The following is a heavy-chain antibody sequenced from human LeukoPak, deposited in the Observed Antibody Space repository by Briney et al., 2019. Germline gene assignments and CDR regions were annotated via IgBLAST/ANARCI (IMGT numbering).Heavy chain of an antibody. CDR1: GFTFSSYA. V-gene: IGHV3-23*01. Sequence: PGGSLRLSCAASGFTFSSYAMSWVRQAPGKGLEWVSAISGSGGSTYYADSVKGRFTISRDNSKNTLYLQMNSLRAEDTAVYYCARDPSSLRDSFDYWGQGSLVTVSS. CDR2: ISGSGGST. CDR3: ARDPSSLRDSFDY. J-gene: IGHJ4*02.